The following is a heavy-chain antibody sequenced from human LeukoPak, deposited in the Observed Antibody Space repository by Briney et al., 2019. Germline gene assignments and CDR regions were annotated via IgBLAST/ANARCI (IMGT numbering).Heavy chain of an antibody. D-gene: IGHD3-22*01. CDR1: GYCFTSYW. CDR2: IYPGDSDT. Sequence: GESLKISCKGSGYCFTSYWIGWVRQLPGKGLEWMAIIYPGDSDTRYSPSFQGQVTTSAVKSISTAYPQWRSLKAADAATYYCCRSSDSSGYDDYFVYWGQGTLVTVFS. CDR3: CRSSDSSGYDDYFVY. V-gene: IGHV5-51*01. J-gene: IGHJ4*02.